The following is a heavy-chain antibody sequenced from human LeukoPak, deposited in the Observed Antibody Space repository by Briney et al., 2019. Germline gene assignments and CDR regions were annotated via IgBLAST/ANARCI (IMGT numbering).Heavy chain of an antibody. CDR2: IKEDGSKE. CDR1: GFTFSSYW. D-gene: IGHD2-2*01. Sequence: GGSLRLSCAASGFTFSSYWMSWVRQAPGKGLEWVANIKEDGSKEYYVGSVKGRFTISRDNAKNSLYLQMNSLRAEDTAVYYCVRRAVVVPAATQTDEGGRFQHWGQGTLVTVSS. J-gene: IGHJ1*01. CDR3: VRRAVVVPAATQTDEGGRFQH. V-gene: IGHV3-7*03.